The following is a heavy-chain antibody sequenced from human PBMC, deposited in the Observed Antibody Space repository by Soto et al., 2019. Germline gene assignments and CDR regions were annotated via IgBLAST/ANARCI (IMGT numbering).Heavy chain of an antibody. CDR3: ASTYEGDNGGYYYGMDV. J-gene: IGHJ6*02. V-gene: IGHV4-31*03. D-gene: IGHD2-8*01. Sequence: SETLSLTCTVSGGTISSGGYYWSWIRQHPGKGLEWIGYIYYSGSTYYNPSLKSRVTISVDTSKNQFSLKLSSVTAADTAVYYCASTYEGDNGGYYYGMDVWGQGTTVTVSS. CDR1: GGTISSGGYY. CDR2: IYYSGST.